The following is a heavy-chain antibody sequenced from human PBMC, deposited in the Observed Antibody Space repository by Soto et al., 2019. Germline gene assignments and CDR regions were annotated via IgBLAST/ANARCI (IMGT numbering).Heavy chain of an antibody. D-gene: IGHD6-13*01. CDR3: ARSIAAAGYWYFDL. J-gene: IGHJ2*01. CDR2: IIPIFGTA. CDR1: GGTFSSYA. Sequence: QVQLVQSGAEVKKPGSSVKVSCKASGGTFSSYAISWVRQAPGQGLEWMGGIIPIFGTANYAQKFQGSVKITADECTSTSYMELSSLRSEDTAEYYCARSIAAAGYWYFDLWVRGTLVTVSS. V-gene: IGHV1-69*01.